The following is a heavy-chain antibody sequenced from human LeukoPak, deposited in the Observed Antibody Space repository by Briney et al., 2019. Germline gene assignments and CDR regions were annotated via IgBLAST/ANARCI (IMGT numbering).Heavy chain of an antibody. D-gene: IGHD3-22*01. CDR3: AKGIDSTGYYPFDY. CDR2: IYSSGST. V-gene: IGHV3-53*01. J-gene: IGHJ4*02. CDR1: GFTVSSNY. Sequence: GGSLRLSCAASGFTVSSNYMSWVRQAPGKGLEWVSVIYSSGSTYYADSVKGRFTISRDNSKSTLYLQLNSLRAEDTAIYYCAKGIDSTGYYPFDYWGQGTLVTVSS.